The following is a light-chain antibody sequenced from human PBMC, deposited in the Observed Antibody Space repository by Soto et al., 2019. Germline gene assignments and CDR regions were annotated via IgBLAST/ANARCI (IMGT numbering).Light chain of an antibody. Sequence: EIVLTQSPATLSVSPGERATLSCRASQSVRSNLAWYQQKAGQAPRLLIFDASTRATNIPARFSGSGSGTEFTLTISSLQSEDFAVYYCQQYSNWPPLTFGGGTRWIS. CDR3: QQYSNWPPLT. J-gene: IGKJ4*01. CDR1: QSVRSN. V-gene: IGKV3-15*01. CDR2: DAS.